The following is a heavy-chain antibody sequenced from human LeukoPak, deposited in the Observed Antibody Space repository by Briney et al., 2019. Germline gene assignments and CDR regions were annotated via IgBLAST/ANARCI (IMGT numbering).Heavy chain of an antibody. D-gene: IGHD2-2*01. Sequence: SQTLSLTCTVSGGSISSGSYYWSWIRQPAGKGLEWIGRIYTSGSTNYNPSLKSRVTISVDTSKNQFSLKLSSVTAADTAVYYCARGGKYCSSTSCYEFDYWGQGTLVTVSS. CDR3: ARGGKYCSSTSCYEFDY. V-gene: IGHV4-61*02. CDR2: IYTSGST. J-gene: IGHJ4*02. CDR1: GGSISSGSYY.